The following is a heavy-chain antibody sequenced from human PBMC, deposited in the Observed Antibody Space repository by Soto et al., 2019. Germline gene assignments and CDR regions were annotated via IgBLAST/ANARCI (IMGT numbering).Heavy chain of an antibody. V-gene: IGHV4-34*01. D-gene: IGHD2-2*01. CDR3: ARGPVGYCSSTSCQYYYYYYMDV. CDR1: GGSFSGYY. J-gene: IGHJ6*03. CDR2: INHSGST. Sequence: PSETLSLTCAVYGGSFSGYYWSWIRQPPGKGLEWIGEINHSGSTNYNPSLKSRVTISVDTSKNQFSLKLSSVTAADTAVYYCARGPVGYCSSTSCQYYYYYYMDVWGKGTAVT.